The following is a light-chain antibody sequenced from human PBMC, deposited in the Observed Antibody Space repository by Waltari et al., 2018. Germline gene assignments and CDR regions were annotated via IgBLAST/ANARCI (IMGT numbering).Light chain of an antibody. CDR2: DAS. J-gene: IGKJ1*01. Sequence: DIVLTQSPATVSLSPGERATLSCRTSQRVSSFVTWYHQKPGQPPRLLSADASTRASGISDRITASGSGLDFTLTISSLEPEDVGVYYCQQRDNWPWTFGQGTKVEIK. CDR3: QQRDNWPWT. V-gene: IGKV3-11*01. CDR1: QRVSSF.